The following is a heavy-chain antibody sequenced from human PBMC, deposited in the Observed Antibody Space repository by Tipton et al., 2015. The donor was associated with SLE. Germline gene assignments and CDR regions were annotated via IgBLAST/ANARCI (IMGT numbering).Heavy chain of an antibody. D-gene: IGHD3/OR15-3a*01. J-gene: IGHJ1*01. CDR2: IDGDGTST. Sequence: SLRLSCEGSGFRFSSQWMHWVRQVPGKGFVWVSGIDGDGTSTYYADSVRGRFTISRDNAKNTVYLHMYSLRAEDRAVYYCTPVDWTWGQRTLVNVSS. V-gene: IGHV3-74*01. CDR3: TPVDWT. CDR1: GFRFSSQW.